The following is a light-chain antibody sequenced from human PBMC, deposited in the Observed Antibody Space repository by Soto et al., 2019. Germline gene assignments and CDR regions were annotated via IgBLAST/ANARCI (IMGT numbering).Light chain of an antibody. J-gene: IGKJ2*01. CDR2: GAS. CDR3: QQYNTWPPYT. V-gene: IGKV3-20*01. CDR1: QSVRSSY. Sequence: EIVLTQSPGTLSLSPGEIATLSFSASQSVRSSYLAWYQQKPGQGPRLLIFGASSRATGIPDRFSGSGSGTDFTLTISSLQSEDFAVYYCQQYNTWPPYTFGQGTKVDIK.